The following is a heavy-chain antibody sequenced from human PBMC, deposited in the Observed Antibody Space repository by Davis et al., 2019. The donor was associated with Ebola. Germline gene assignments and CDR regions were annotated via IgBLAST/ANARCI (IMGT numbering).Heavy chain of an antibody. CDR2: IYPGDSDT. CDR3: ARGDISGCCGMDV. J-gene: IGHJ6*04. D-gene: IGHD6-19*01. V-gene: IGHV5-51*01. CDR1: GYIFTSYW. Sequence: GESLKISCKGSGYIFTSYWIGWVRQMPGKGLEWMGLIYPGDSDTRYSPSFQGQVTISADKSISTAYLQWSSLEASDSGIYYCARGDISGCCGMDVWGKGTTVTVSS.